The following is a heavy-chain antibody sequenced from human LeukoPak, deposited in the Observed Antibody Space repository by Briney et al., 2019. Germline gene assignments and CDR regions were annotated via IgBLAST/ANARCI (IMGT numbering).Heavy chain of an antibody. CDR2: ISGSGGST. D-gene: IGHD2-2*01. V-gene: IGHV3-23*01. Sequence: PGGSLRLSCAASGFTFSSYSMSWVRQAPGKGLEWVSAISGSGGSTYYADSVKGRFTISRDNSKNTLCLQMNSLRAEDTAVYYCAAAPVRASKTYYFGYWGQGTLVTVSS. CDR1: GFTFSSYS. CDR3: AAAPVRASKTYYFGY. J-gene: IGHJ4*02.